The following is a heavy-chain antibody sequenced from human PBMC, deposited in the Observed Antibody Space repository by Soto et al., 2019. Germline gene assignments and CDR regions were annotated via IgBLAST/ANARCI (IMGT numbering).Heavy chain of an antibody. CDR1: GCTFTSYA. J-gene: IGHJ5*02. D-gene: IGHD6-13*01. CDR3: ARDISSSSWRNWFDP. CDR2: INTNTGNP. Sequence: ASVKVSCKASGCTFTSYAMNWVRQAPGQGLEWMGWINTNTGNPTYAQGFTGRFVFSLDTSVSTAYLQICSLKAEDTAVYYCARDISSSSWRNWFDPWGQGTLVTVSS. V-gene: IGHV7-4-1*01.